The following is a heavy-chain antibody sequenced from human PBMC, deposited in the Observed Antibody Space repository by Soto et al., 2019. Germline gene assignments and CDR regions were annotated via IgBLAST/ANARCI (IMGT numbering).Heavy chain of an antibody. CDR2: ISRDGSNK. Sequence: VQLVESGGGVVQPGGSLRLSCEGSGFTFSRYAIHWVRQAPGKGLEWVAVISRDGSNKYYVDSVKGRFTISRDNSKNTLYLQMNSLRDEDTAVYYCARSRNSAVADSFDFWGQGTLVTVSS. CDR1: GFTFSRYA. D-gene: IGHD3-10*01. J-gene: IGHJ4*02. V-gene: IGHV3-30*04. CDR3: ARSRNSAVADSFDF.